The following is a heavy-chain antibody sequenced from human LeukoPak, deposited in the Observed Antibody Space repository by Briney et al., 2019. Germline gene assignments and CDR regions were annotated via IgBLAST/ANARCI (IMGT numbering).Heavy chain of an antibody. V-gene: IGHV3-53*01. CDR2: IYSGGST. CDR1: GFTVSSNY. D-gene: IGHD4-11*01. CDR3: ARGHYSNELVG. Sequence: GGSLRLSCAASGFTVSSNYMSWVRQAPGKGLEWVSVIYSGGSTYYADSVKGRFTISRDNSKNTLHLQMNSLRAEDTAVYYCARGHYSNELVGWGQGTLVTVSS. J-gene: IGHJ4*02.